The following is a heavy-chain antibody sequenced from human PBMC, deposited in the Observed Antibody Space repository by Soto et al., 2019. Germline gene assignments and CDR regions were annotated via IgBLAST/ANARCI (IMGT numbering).Heavy chain of an antibody. V-gene: IGHV4-59*12. J-gene: IGHJ4*02. CDR2: KYYSGSS. CDR3: GGSQGLVISAFDH. Sequence: SETLSLTCTVSGGSITAYYWSWIRQSPGKGLEWIGYKYYSGSSNYNPSLKGRVTISVDTSKNQFSLKLSSVTDTDTAVYYCGGSQGLVISAFDHWGQGALVTVSS. D-gene: IGHD3-9*01. CDR1: GGSITAYY.